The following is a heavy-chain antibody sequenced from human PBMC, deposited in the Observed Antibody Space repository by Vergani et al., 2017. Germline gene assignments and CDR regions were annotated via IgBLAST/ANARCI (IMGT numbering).Heavy chain of an antibody. J-gene: IGHJ6*02. CDR1: GGTFSSYT. Sequence: QVQLVQSGAEVKKPGSSVKVSCKASGGTFSSYTISWVRQAPGQGLEWMGRIIPILGIANYAQKFQGRVTITADKSPSTAYMELSSLRSEDTAVYYCARSHYYDSSGYFRGYYGMDVWGQGTTVTVSS. CDR2: IIPILGIA. CDR3: ARSHYYDSSGYFRGYYGMDV. V-gene: IGHV1-69*02. D-gene: IGHD3-22*01.